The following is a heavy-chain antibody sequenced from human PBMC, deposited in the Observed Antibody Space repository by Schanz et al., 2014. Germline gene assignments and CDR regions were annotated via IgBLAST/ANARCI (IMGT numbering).Heavy chain of an antibody. J-gene: IGHJ4*02. D-gene: IGHD6-25*01. CDR2: ISYGTSYI. V-gene: IGHV3-23*04. CDR1: GFSFTTYA. CDR3: AKVRYSSGWRGDYFDE. Sequence: EVQLVESGGGLVQPGGSLRLSCASSGFSFTTYAMSWVRQAPGKGLEWVSSISYGTSYIYYAESVKGRFTISRDNSKNTLYLQMNSLRAEDTAVYYCAKVRYSSGWRGDYFDEWGQGTLVTVAS.